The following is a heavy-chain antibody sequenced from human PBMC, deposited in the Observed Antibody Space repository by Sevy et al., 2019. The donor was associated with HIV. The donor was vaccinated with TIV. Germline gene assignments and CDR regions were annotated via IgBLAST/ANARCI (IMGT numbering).Heavy chain of an antibody. J-gene: IGHJ5*02. CDR2: ISGSGDSK. CDR3: ARDVGYYYDSSGYYNWFDP. CDR1: GFTFNSHA. V-gene: IGHV3-23*01. Sequence: GGSLRLSCEASGFTFNSHAMTWVRQAPGKGLEWVSAISGSGDSKYYAGSVKGRVTISRDNSKNTLYLQMNSLRAEDTAVYYCARDVGYYYDSSGYYNWFDPWGQGTLVTVSS. D-gene: IGHD3-22*01.